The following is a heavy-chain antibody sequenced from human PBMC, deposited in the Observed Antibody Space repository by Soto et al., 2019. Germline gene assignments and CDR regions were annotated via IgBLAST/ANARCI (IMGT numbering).Heavy chain of an antibody. V-gene: IGHV1-69*01. CDR2: IIPIFGTA. CDR1: GGTFSSYA. Sequence: QVQLVQSGAEVKKPGSSVKVSCKASGGTFSSYAISWVRQAPGQGLEWMGGIIPIFGTANYEQKFPCRVNINADEATGTAYMERSSLTSEETAVYYCAIDSEVRGVYDAFDSWGEGTMVAVAS. D-gene: IGHD3-10*01. CDR3: AIDSEVRGVYDAFDS. J-gene: IGHJ3*02.